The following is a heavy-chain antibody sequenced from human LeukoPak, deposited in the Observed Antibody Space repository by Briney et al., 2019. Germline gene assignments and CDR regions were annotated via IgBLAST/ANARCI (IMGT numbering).Heavy chain of an antibody. CDR2: IWYGGKNK. CDR3: ARVSESGNSDY. D-gene: IGHD4-23*01. J-gene: IGHJ4*02. V-gene: IGHV3-33*01. CDR1: GFNFTSHG. Sequence: GGSLRLSCAASGFNFTSHGIHWVRQVPGKGLDWVAVIWYGGKNKHYADSVKGRFTISRDTSKNTVYLQMSSLRAEDTAVYYCARVSESGNSDYWGQGTLVTVSS.